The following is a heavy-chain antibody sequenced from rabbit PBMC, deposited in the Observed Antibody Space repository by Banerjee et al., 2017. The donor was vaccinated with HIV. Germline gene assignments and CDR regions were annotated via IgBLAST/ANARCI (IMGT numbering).Heavy chain of an antibody. CDR1: GFSFSSTNW. D-gene: IGHD4-1*01. CDR2: IYIGGGWSN. J-gene: IGHJ4*01. Sequence: QQQLVESGGGLVQPEGSLTLTCTASGFSFSSTNWICWVRQAPGKGLEWIGCIYIGGGWSNYYASWANGRFTISKTSSTTVTLQMTSLTAADTATYFCARDLAGVTGWNFNLWGPGTLVTVS. CDR3: ARDLAGVTGWNFNL. V-gene: IGHV1S45*01.